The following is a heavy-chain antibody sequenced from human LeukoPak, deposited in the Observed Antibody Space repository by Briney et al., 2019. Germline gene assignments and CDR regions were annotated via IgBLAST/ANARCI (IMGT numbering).Heavy chain of an antibody. CDR1: GYSISRGYY. Sequence: SETLSLTCTVSGYSISRGYYWGGTGPRPGKGQEWIGSNDHSRITYFNPSLNSPVSISVDTSHNHFSLKLSSVTAADTAVYYCARDALPAAMITYYYYYYMDVWDKGTTVTVSS. V-gene: IGHV4-38-2*02. CDR2: NDHSRIT. J-gene: IGHJ6*03. D-gene: IGHD2-2*01. CDR3: ARDALPAAMITYYYYYYMDV.